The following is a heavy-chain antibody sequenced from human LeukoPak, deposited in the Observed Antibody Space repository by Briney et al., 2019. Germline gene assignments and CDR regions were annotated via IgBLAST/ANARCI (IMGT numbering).Heavy chain of an antibody. CDR3: AREVYYDILTGYWSRFDP. Sequence: GASVKVSCKASGYTFTGYYMHWVRQAPGQGLEWMGWINPNSGGTNYAQKFQGRVTMTRDTSISTAYMELSRLRSDDTAVYYCAREVYYDILTGYWSRFDPWGQGTLVTVSS. D-gene: IGHD3-9*01. J-gene: IGHJ5*02. CDR2: INPNSGGT. V-gene: IGHV1-2*02. CDR1: GYTFTGYY.